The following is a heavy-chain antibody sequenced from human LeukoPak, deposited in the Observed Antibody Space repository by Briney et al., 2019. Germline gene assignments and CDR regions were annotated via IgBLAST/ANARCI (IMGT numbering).Heavy chain of an antibody. CDR1: GFTFSSYG. D-gene: IGHD6-19*01. J-gene: IGHJ6*02. CDR2: ISPSSNTI. CDR3: ASSGLQYGMDV. Sequence: GGFLRLSCAASGFTFSSYGMHWVRQAPGKGLEWVSYISPSSNTIYYADSVKGRFTISRDNAKNSLSLQMNSLRDEDTAVYYCASSGLQYGMDVWGQGTTVTVSS. V-gene: IGHV3-48*02.